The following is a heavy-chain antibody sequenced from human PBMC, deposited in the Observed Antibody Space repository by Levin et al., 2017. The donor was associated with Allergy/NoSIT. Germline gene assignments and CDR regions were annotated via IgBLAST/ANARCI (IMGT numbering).Heavy chain of an antibody. Sequence: GGSLRLSCAASGITFTNAWMNWVRQAPGKGLEWVGLIKTNADGGTIDYAAPVKGRFTISREDSNNTLYLHMNSLITEDTAVYYCNSGDFDVWSGYYSFEYWGQGTLVTVSS. CDR3: NSGDFDVWSGYYSFEY. CDR1: GITFTNAW. V-gene: IGHV3-15*01. D-gene: IGHD3-3*01. CDR2: IKTNADGGTI. J-gene: IGHJ4*02.